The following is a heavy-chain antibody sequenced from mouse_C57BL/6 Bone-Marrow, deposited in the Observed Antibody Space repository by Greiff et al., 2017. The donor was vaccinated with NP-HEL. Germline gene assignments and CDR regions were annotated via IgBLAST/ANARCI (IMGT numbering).Heavy chain of an antibody. Sequence: LVESGAELARPGASVKLSCKASGYTFTSYGISWVKQRTGQGLEWIGEIYPRSGNTYYNEKFKGKATLTADKSSSTAYMELRSLTSEDSAVYFCARGTYYFDYWGQGTTLTVSS. D-gene: IGHD3-3*01. CDR1: GYTFTSYG. V-gene: IGHV1-81*01. J-gene: IGHJ2*01. CDR2: IYPRSGNT. CDR3: ARGTYYFDY.